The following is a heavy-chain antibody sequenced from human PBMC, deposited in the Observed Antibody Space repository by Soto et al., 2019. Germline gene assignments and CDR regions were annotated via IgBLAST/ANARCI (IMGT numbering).Heavy chain of an antibody. CDR1: GFTFSNAW. J-gene: IGHJ6*03. Sequence: EVQLVESGGGLVKPGGSLRLSCAASGFTFSNAWMSWVRQAPGKGLEWVGRIKSKTDGGTTDYAAPVKGRFTISRDDSKNTLYLQMNSLKTEDTAVYYCTTRQNPRTYNWNYYYYYSMDVWGKGTTVTVSS. CDR3: TTRQNPRTYNWNYYYYYSMDV. V-gene: IGHV3-15*01. D-gene: IGHD1-20*01. CDR2: IKSKTDGGTT.